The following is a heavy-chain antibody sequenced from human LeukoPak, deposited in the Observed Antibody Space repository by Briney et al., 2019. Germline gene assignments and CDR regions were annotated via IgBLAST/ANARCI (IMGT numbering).Heavy chain of an antibody. V-gene: IGHV4-39*01. CDR2: IYYSGST. CDR3: ARQGPYYFDY. Sequence: PSETLSLTCTVSGGSISRSSYYWGWIRQPPGKGLEWIGSIYYSGSTYYNPSLKSRVTISVDTSKNQFSLKLSSVTAADTAVYYCARQGPYYFDYWGQGTLVTVSS. CDR1: GGSISRSSYY. J-gene: IGHJ4*02.